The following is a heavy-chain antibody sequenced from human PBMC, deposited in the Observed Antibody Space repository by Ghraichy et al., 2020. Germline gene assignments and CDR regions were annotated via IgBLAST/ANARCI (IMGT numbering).Heavy chain of an antibody. V-gene: IGHV3-23*01. Sequence: GGSLRLSCAASGFTFSSYGMTWVRQAPGKGLEWVSGIGGSGGGTYYADSVKGRFTISRDDSKKTLYLQMNSLRAEDTAIYYCVRMATPDYWGHETLVTFS. CDR3: VRMATPDY. CDR2: IGGSGGGT. D-gene: IGHD5-24*01. J-gene: IGHJ4*03. CDR1: GFTFSSYG.